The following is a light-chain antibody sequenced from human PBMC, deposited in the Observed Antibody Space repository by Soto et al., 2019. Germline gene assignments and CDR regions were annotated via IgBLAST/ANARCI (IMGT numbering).Light chain of an antibody. V-gene: IGKV1-5*03. Sequence: DIQMTQSPSTLSASVGDRVIITCRASQYINTWLAWYQQKPGRAPKLLIYSSSNLESGVPSRFSGSGSGSEFTLTISSLQSDDFATYYCQQYQGFPFTFGQGTKLDI. CDR2: SSS. CDR3: QQYQGFPFT. CDR1: QYINTW. J-gene: IGKJ2*01.